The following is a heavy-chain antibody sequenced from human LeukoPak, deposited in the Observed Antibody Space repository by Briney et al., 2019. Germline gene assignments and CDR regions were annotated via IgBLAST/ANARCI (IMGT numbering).Heavy chain of an antibody. CDR3: AKDEGWELKGYYLDY. V-gene: IGHV3-23*01. J-gene: IGHJ4*02. Sequence: PGGSRRLSGAAPGFTFSTLAMTWVGQAPGKGLGGFSNIGNSAGYTYYADSVKGRFTISRDNSKNTLYLQMNSLRAGDTAVYYCAKDEGWELKGYYLDYWGQGILVTVSS. D-gene: IGHD1-26*01. CDR2: IGNSAGYT. CDR1: GFTFSTLA.